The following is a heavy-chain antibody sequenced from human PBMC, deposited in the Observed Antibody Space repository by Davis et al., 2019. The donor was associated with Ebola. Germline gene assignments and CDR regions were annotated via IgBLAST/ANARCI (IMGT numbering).Heavy chain of an antibody. J-gene: IGHJ4*02. CDR3: ARGGVAYSDLDY. D-gene: IGHD2-21*01. CDR1: GYTFTGYD. V-gene: IGHV1-8*01. Sequence: AASVTVSCKASGYTFTGYDINWVRQATGQGLEWMGWMNPNSGNTGYAQKFQGRVTMTRENSMSTAYMELSSLRSEDTAVYFCARGGVAYSDLDYWGQGTLVAVSS. CDR2: MNPNSGNT.